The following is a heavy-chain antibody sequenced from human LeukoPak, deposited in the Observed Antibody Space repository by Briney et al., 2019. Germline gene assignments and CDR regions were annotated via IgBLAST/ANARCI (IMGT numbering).Heavy chain of an antibody. Sequence: GGSLRLSCAASGFTFSSYAMHWVRQAPGKGPEWVAVISYDGSNKYYADSVKGRFTISRDNSKNTLYLQMNSLRAEDTAVYYCARDPKLDYYDSSGSLVWGQGTLVTVSS. V-gene: IGHV3-30*04. CDR1: GFTFSSYA. J-gene: IGHJ4*02. D-gene: IGHD3-22*01. CDR2: ISYDGSNK. CDR3: ARDPKLDYYDSSGSLV.